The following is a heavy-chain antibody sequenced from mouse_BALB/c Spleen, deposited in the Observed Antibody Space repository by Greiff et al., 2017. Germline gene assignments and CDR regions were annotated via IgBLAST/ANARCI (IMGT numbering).Heavy chain of an antibody. V-gene: IGHV5-6-5*01. CDR2: ISSGGST. J-gene: IGHJ4*01. CDR1: GFTFSSYA. CDR3: AREGISRRDYYAMDY. Sequence: EVQVVESGGGLVKPGGSLKLSCAASGFTFSSYAMSWVRQTPEKRLEWVASISSGGSTYYPDSVKGRFTISRDNARNILYLQMSSLRSEDTAMYYCAREGISRRDYYAMDYWGQGTSVTVSS. D-gene: IGHD2-12*01.